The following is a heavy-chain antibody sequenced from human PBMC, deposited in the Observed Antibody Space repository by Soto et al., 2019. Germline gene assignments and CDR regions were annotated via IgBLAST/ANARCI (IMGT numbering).Heavy chain of an antibody. V-gene: IGHV4-59*01. CDR2: ISYSGST. Sequence: SETLSLTCTVSGDSISDYYWNWIRQPPGKGLKWIGYISYSGSTKYNPSLKSRVTISLDTSKKQFSLKLSSVTAADTSVYYCSRDRYNWNDVGAFDFWGQGTMVTVSS. D-gene: IGHD1-1*01. J-gene: IGHJ3*01. CDR1: GDSISDYY. CDR3: SRDRYNWNDVGAFDF.